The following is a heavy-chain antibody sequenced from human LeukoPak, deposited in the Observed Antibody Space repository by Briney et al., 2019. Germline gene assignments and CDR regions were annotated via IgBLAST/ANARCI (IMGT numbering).Heavy chain of an antibody. Sequence: GGSLRLSCAASGFTFSSYGMHWVRQAPGKGLEWVAVIWYDGSNKYYADSVKGRFTISRDNSKNTLYLQMNSLRAEDTAVYYCARASYDFWSGYYPYYYYGMDVWGQGTTVTVSS. J-gene: IGHJ6*02. CDR1: GFTFSSYG. CDR2: IWYDGSNK. V-gene: IGHV3-33*01. D-gene: IGHD3-3*01. CDR3: ARASYDFWSGYYPYYYYGMDV.